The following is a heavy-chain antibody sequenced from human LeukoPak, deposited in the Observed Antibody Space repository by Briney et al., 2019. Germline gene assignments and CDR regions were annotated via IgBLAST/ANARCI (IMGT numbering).Heavy chain of an antibody. V-gene: IGHV4-4*07. D-gene: IGHD3-10*01. Sequence: RPSGTLSLTCTVSGGSISSYYWSWIRQPAGKGLEWIGRIYTSGSTNYNPSLKSRVTMSVDTSKNQFSLKLSSVTAADTAVYYCAREEDYYGSGSPLDYWGQGTLVTVSS. CDR1: GGSISSYY. CDR2: IYTSGST. CDR3: AREEDYYGSGSPLDY. J-gene: IGHJ4*02.